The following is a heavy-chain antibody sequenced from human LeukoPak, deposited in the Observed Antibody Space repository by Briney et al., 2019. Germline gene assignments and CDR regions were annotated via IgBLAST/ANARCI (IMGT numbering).Heavy chain of an antibody. CDR1: GFTFSSYE. Sequence: SGGSLRLSCAASGFTFSSYELNWVRQAPGKGLEWISYISSGGGTIHYADSVKGRFTISRDDARNSLYLQMKSLRAEDTAVYYCARDLLCGGASCYEPDTFDIWGQGTMVTASS. J-gene: IGHJ3*02. D-gene: IGHD2-15*01. CDR3: ARDLLCGGASCYEPDTFDI. V-gene: IGHV3-48*03. CDR2: ISSGGGTI.